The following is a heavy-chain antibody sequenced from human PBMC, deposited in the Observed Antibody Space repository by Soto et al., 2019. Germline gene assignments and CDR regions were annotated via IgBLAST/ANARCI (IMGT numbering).Heavy chain of an antibody. CDR1: GFTFSSYG. J-gene: IGHJ3*02. CDR2: IWYDGSNK. D-gene: IGHD1-1*01. V-gene: IGHV3-33*01. Sequence: SGGSLRLSCAASGFTFSSYGMHWVRQAPGKGLEWVAVIWYDGSNKYYADSVKGRFTISRDNSKNTLYLQMNSLRAEDTAVYYCARVPQYDRPRYMARDAFDIWGQGTMVTVSS. CDR3: ARVPQYDRPRYMARDAFDI.